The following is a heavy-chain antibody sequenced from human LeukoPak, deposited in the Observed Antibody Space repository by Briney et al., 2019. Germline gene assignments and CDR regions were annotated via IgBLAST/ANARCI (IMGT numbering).Heavy chain of an antibody. D-gene: IGHD2-15*01. J-gene: IGHJ4*02. CDR1: GFTFSSHG. V-gene: IGHV3-33*08. CDR2: ICDDGSKR. Sequence: PGGSLRVSCAASGFTFSSHGMHWVRQAPGKGLEWVAVICDDGSKRYYADSVKGRFTISRDDSKNTLYLQMNSLRDEDTAVYYCASDPASSFDYWGQGPLVPVS. CDR3: ASDPASSFDY.